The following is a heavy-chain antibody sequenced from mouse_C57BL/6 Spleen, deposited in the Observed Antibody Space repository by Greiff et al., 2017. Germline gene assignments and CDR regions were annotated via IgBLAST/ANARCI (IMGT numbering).Heavy chain of an antibody. CDR2: ISYSGST. Sequence: EVQGVESGPGMVKPSQSLSLTCTVTGYSITSGYDWHWIRPFPGNKLEWMGYISYSGSTNYNPSLKSRISITHDTSKNHFFLKLNSVTTEDTATYYCARGRDYDYGIDYWGQGTTLTVSS. CDR3: ARGRDYDYGIDY. D-gene: IGHD2-4*01. J-gene: IGHJ2*01. V-gene: IGHV3-1*01. CDR1: GYSITSGYD.